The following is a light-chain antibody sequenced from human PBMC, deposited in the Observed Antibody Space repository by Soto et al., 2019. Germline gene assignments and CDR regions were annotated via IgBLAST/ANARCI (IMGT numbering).Light chain of an antibody. J-gene: IGKJ4*01. CDR1: QSVSSSY. CDR2: DAS. V-gene: IGKV3-15*01. CDR3: QQYYKWPLT. Sequence: EIVLTQSPATLSLSPGERATLSCRASQSVSSSYLAWYQQKPGQAPRLLIYDASTRATGIPARLSGSGSGTEFTLTISSLESQDFAVYYCQQYYKWPLTFGGGTKVDIK.